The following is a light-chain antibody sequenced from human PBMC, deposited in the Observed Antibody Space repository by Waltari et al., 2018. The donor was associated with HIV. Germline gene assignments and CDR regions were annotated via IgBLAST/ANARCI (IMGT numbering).Light chain of an antibody. CDR3: SAYAGSTYV. V-gene: IGLV2-8*01. Sequence: QSALTQRPSASGSPGQSVTISCTGTTSDVGAYNYVSWYQQHPGKAPKLMIYEVNKRPSGVPDRFSGSKSGNTASLTVSGLQTEDEADYYCSAYAGSTYVFGTGTTITVL. CDR2: EVN. J-gene: IGLJ1*01. CDR1: TSDVGAYNY.